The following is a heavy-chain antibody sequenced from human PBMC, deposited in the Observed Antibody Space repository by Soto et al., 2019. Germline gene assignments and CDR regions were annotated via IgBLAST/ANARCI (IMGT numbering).Heavy chain of an antibody. J-gene: IGHJ4*01. Sequence: ASVKVSCKASGYTFTGYYMHWVRQAPGQGLEWMGWINPNSGGTNYAQKFQGRVTMTRDASISTAYMELSRLRSDDTAVYYCSRGGGTRPYDYGDYLTSWGHGTLVTVSS. CDR2: INPNSGGT. D-gene: IGHD4-17*01. V-gene: IGHV1-2*02. CDR1: GYTFTGYY. CDR3: SRGGGTRPYDYGDYLTS.